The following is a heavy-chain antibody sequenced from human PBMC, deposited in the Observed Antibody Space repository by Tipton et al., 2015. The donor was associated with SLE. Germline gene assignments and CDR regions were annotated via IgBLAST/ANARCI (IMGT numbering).Heavy chain of an antibody. Sequence: GLVKPSETLSLTCAVSGYSISSGYYWGWIRQPPGKGLEWIGSIYHSGSTYYNPSLKSRVTISVDTSKNQFSLKLSSVTAADTAVYYCARGDYSSSWYWFDPWGQGTLVTVSS. D-gene: IGHD6-13*01. V-gene: IGHV4-38-2*01. CDR3: ARGDYSSSWYWFDP. J-gene: IGHJ5*02. CDR1: GYSISSGYY. CDR2: IYHSGST.